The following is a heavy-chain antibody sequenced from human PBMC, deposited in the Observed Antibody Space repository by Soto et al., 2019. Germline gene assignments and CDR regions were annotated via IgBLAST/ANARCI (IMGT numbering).Heavy chain of an antibody. V-gene: IGHV5-51*01. D-gene: IGHD2-8*01. J-gene: IGHJ5*02. CDR2: IYPGDSDT. CDR1: GYSFTSYW. CDR3: AMTLQPNDPEGNAFDP. Sequence: PGESLKISCKGSGYSFTSYWIGWVRQMPGKGLEWMGIIYPGDSDTRYSPSFQGQVTISADKSISTAYLQWSSLKASDTAMYYCAMTLQPNDPEGNAFDPWSQGTLVTVSS.